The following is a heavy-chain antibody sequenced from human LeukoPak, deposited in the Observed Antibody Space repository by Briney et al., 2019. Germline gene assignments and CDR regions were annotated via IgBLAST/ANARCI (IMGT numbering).Heavy chain of an antibody. CDR1: GGSISSYY. V-gene: IGHV4-59*01. Sequence: SETLSLTCTVSGGSISSYYWSWIRQPPGKGLEWIGYIYYSGSTNCNPSLKSRVTISVDTSKNQFSLKLNSVTAADTAVYYCARNHGGWFDSWGQGTLVTVSS. J-gene: IGHJ5*01. D-gene: IGHD4-23*01. CDR2: IYYSGST. CDR3: ARNHGGWFDS.